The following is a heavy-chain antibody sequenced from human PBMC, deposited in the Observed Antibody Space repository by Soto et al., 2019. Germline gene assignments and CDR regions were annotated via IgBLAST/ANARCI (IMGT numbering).Heavy chain of an antibody. V-gene: IGHV3-64D*06. J-gene: IGHJ3*02. Sequence: PGGSLRLSCSASGFTFRSYAMHWVRQAPGKGLEYVSAIGSNGGSTYYADSVKGRFTISRDNSKNTLYLQMSSLRAEDTAMYYCVKDQDWNYASNDAFDIWGQGTMVTVSS. CDR3: VKDQDWNYASNDAFDI. CDR2: IGSNGGST. D-gene: IGHD1-7*01. CDR1: GFTFRSYA.